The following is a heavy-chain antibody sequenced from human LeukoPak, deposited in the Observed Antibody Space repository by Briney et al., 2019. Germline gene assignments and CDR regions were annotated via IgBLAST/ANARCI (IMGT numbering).Heavy chain of an antibody. CDR3: ARRSSSWTSGWFDP. D-gene: IGHD6-13*01. CDR2: IYHSGST. Sequence: PSGTLSLTCAVSGGSISSSNWWSWVRQPPGKGLEWIGEIYHSGSTNYNPSLKSRVTISVDTSKNQFSLKLSSVTAADTAVYYCARRSSSWTSGWFDPWGQGTLVTVSS. V-gene: IGHV4-4*02. CDR1: GGSISSSNW. J-gene: IGHJ5*02.